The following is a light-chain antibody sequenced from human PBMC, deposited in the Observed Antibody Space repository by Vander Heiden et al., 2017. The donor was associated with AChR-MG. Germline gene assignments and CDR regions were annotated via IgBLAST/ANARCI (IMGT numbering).Light chain of an antibody. J-gene: IGKJ1*01. Sequence: EIVLTQSPCPLSLSPGERFTLSCRAMHSVRSSYLAWYQQKPGQAPRLLIYCASSRATGIPDRFSGSGSGTDFTLTISRLEPEDFAVYYCQQDGSSPKTFGQGTKVEIK. CDR2: CAS. CDR1: HSVRSSY. V-gene: IGKV3-20*01. CDR3: QQDGSSPKT.